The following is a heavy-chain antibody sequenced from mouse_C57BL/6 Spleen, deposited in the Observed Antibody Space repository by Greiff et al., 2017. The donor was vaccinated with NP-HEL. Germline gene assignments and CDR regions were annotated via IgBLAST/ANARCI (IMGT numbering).Heavy chain of an antibody. Sequence: QVQLKQPGAELVKPGASVTLSCKASGYTFTSYWMHWVKQRPGRGLEWIGRIDPNSGGTKYNEKFKSKATLTVDKPSSTAYMQLSSLTSEDSAVYYCARGGRYPYYAMDYWGQGTSVTVSS. J-gene: IGHJ4*01. CDR1: GYTFTSYW. CDR2: IDPNSGGT. D-gene: IGHD1-1*01. CDR3: ARGGRYPYYAMDY. V-gene: IGHV1-72*01.